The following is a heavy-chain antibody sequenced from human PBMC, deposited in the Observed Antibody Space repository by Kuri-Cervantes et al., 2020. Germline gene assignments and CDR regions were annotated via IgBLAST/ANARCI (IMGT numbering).Heavy chain of an antibody. CDR1: GFTFDDYA. D-gene: IGHD2-2*01. V-gene: IGHV3-9*01. CDR2: ISWNSGSI. CDR3: AKEGRVVPAAMPYYYYYYMDV. Sequence: LSLTCAASGFTFDDYAMHWVRQAPGKGLEWVSGISWNSGSIGYADSVKGRFTISRDNAKNSLYLQMNSLRAEDTALYYCAKEGRVVPAAMPYYYYYYMDVWGKGTTVTVSS. J-gene: IGHJ6*03.